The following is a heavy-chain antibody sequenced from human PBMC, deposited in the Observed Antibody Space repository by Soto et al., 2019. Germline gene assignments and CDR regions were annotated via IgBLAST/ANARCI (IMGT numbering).Heavy chain of an antibody. J-gene: IGHJ4*02. CDR2: ISPDASEK. CDR3: SRSLDS. Sequence: GGSLRLSCAASGFTFGNFWMDWVRQAPGKGLEWLANISPDASEKHYVDSVQGRFTISRDNAKNSLYLQMRSLTAEDSALYYCSRSLDSWGQGTRVTVSS. CDR1: GFTFGNFW. V-gene: IGHV3-7*01.